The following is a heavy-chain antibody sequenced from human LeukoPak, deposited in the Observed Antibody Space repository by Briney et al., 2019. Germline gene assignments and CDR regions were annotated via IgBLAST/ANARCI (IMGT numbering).Heavy chain of an antibody. CDR3: ARVRSWYDFWSGPAGPFDY. V-gene: IGHV4-61*02. J-gene: IGHJ4*02. Sequence: PSQTLSLTCTVSGGSINSGSYYWSWIRQPAGKGLEWIGRIYTRGTTKYNPSLKSRVTISVDTSKTQFSLKLSSVTAADTAVYYCARVRSWYDFWSGPAGPFDYWGQGTLVTVSS. CDR1: GGSINSGSYY. CDR2: IYTRGTT. D-gene: IGHD3-3*01.